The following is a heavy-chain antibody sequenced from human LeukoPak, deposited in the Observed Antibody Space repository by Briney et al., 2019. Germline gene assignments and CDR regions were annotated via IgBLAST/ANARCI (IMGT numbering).Heavy chain of an antibody. V-gene: IGHV1-18*01. CDR1: GYTFTSYG. CDR2: ISAYNGNT. D-gene: IGHD3-10*01. CDR3: ARSATNRDISASGSDYYYYGMDV. Sequence: ASVKVSCKASGYTFTSYGISWVRQAPGQGLEWMGWISAYNGNTNYAQNVQGRVTMTTDTSTSTAYIELRSLRSDDTAVYYCARSATNRDISASGSDYYYYGMDVWGRGTTVTVSS. J-gene: IGHJ6*02.